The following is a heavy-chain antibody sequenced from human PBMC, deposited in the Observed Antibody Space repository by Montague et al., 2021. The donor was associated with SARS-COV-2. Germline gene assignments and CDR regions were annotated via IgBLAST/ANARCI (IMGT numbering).Heavy chain of an antibody. J-gene: IGHJ4*02. D-gene: IGHD1-26*01. CDR3: ARGQYLIDF. V-gene: IGHV3-23*01. CDR1: GFTFSNFA. CDR2: ISARGDNT. Sequence: SLRLSFAASGFTFSNFAMAWVRQAPGKGLEWVSSISARGDNTYYADSVMGRFTISRDSSKNTLYLQMSSLRGDDTATYYCARGQYLIDFWGQGSLVTVSS.